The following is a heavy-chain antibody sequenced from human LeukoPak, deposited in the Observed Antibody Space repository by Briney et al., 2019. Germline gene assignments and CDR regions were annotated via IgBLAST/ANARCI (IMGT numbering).Heavy chain of an antibody. CDR1: GFTFSSYA. J-gene: IGHJ4*02. V-gene: IGHV3-23*01. CDR2: ISGSGGST. CDR3: AKECGDGYLYYYFDY. Sequence: PGGSLRLSCAASGFTFSSYAMSWVRQAPGKGLEWVSAISGSGGSTHYADSVKGRFTISRDNSKNTLYLQMNSLRAEDTAVYYCAKECGDGYLYYYFDYWGQGTLVTVSS. D-gene: IGHD5-12*01.